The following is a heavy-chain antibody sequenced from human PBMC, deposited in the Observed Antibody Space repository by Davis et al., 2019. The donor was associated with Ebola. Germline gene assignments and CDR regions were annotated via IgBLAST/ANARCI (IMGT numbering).Heavy chain of an antibody. D-gene: IGHD3-3*01. Sequence: GESLKISCAASGFTFSSYAMHWVRQAPGKGLVWVSRINSDGSSTSYADSVKGRFTISRDNAKNTLYLQMNSLRAEDTAVYYCARALTVGHYYYYGMDVWGQGTTVTVSS. CDR3: ARALTVGHYYYYGMDV. CDR1: GFTFSSYA. V-gene: IGHV3-74*01. J-gene: IGHJ6*02. CDR2: INSDGSST.